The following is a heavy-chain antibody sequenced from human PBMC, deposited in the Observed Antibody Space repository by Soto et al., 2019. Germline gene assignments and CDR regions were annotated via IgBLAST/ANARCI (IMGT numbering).Heavy chain of an antibody. CDR2: IYYSGST. CDR3: ARDYGGSLFQH. J-gene: IGHJ1*01. D-gene: IGHD2-15*01. V-gene: IGHV4-59*01. Sequence: SETLSLTCTVSGGSISSYYWSWIRQPPGKGLEWIGYIYYSGSTNYNPSLKSRVTISVDTSKNQFSLKLSSVTAADTAVYYCARDYGGSLFQHWGQGTLVTVSS. CDR1: GGSISSYY.